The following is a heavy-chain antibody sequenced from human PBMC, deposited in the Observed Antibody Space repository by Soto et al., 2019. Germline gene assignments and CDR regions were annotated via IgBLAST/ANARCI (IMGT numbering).Heavy chain of an antibody. D-gene: IGHD2-2*01. CDR1: GFTFSNYC. V-gene: IGHV3-33*06. Sequence: PGESLKISCAASGFTFSNYCMHWVRQAPDKGLEWVAVIWYDGSRKYYADSVRGRFTISRDNSKKTLYLQMNSLRDDDTAVYYCAKGDLGYCDSTWCPRNRFDYWGQGTLVTVSS. CDR3: AKGDLGYCDSTWCPRNRFDY. CDR2: IWYDGSRK. J-gene: IGHJ4*02.